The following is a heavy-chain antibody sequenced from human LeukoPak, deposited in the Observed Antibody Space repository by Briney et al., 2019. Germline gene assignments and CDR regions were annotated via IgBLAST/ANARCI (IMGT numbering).Heavy chain of an antibody. D-gene: IGHD6-19*01. CDR2: ISAYNGNT. J-gene: IGHJ4*02. CDR3: ARDSEVLLGAVAGIDY. Sequence: ASVKVSCKASGYTFTGYGISWVRQAPGQGLEWMGWISAYNGNTNYAQKLQGRVTMTTDTSTSTAYMELRSLRSDDTAVYYCARDSEVLLGAVAGIDYWGQGTLVTVSS. V-gene: IGHV1-18*01. CDR1: GYTFTGYG.